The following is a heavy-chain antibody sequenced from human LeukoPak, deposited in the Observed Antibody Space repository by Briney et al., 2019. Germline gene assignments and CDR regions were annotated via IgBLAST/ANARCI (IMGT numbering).Heavy chain of an antibody. CDR3: ARAGVKDYDSSGYRI. CDR2: MNPNSGNT. D-gene: IGHD3-22*01. Sequence: ASVKVSCKASGYTFTSYDINWVRQATGQGLEWMGWMNPNSGNTGYAQKFQGRVTITRNTSISTAYMELSSLRSDDTAVYYCARAGVKDYDSSGYRIWGQGTLVTVSS. J-gene: IGHJ4*02. CDR1: GYTFTSYD. V-gene: IGHV1-8*03.